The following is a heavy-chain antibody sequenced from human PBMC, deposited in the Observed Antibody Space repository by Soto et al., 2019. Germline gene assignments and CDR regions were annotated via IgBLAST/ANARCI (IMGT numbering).Heavy chain of an antibody. V-gene: IGHV5-10-1*01. CDR1: GYSFTSHW. CDR2: IDPSDSYT. CDR3: ARRIQAAQEAFDY. Sequence: PGESLKISCKGSGYSFTSHWIHWVRQMPGKGLEWMGRIDPSDSYTKYSPSFQGHVTISADKSISTAYLQWTSLKASDTAMYYCARRIQAAQEAFDYWGQGTLVTVSS. D-gene: IGHD2-2*01. J-gene: IGHJ4*02.